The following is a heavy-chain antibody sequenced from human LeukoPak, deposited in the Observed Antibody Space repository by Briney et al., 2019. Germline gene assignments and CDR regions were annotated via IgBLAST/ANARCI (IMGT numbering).Heavy chain of an antibody. D-gene: IGHD3-10*01. CDR1: GGTFSSYT. CDR3: APYGSGSRDY. CDR2: IIPIFGKA. V-gene: IGHV1-69*06. J-gene: IGHJ4*02. Sequence: XCXAXGGTFSSYTISWVRQAHGQGSEWMGGIIPIFGKANYAKKFEGRVKITADKKTRTAYMEGSSLRSEDTAVYYCAPYGSGSRDYWGQGTLVTVSS.